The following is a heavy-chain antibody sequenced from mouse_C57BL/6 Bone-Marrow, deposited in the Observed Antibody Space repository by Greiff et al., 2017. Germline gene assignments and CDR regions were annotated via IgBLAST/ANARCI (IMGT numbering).Heavy chain of an antibody. CDR3: ARRVYNGNHGGVFDY. D-gene: IGHD2-1*01. CDR1: GYTFTSYG. CDR2: IYPRSGNT. V-gene: IGHV1-81*01. J-gene: IGHJ2*01. Sequence: QVQLQQSGAELARPGASVKLSCKASGYTFTSYGISWVKQRTGQGLEWIGEIYPRSGNTYYNEKFKGKATLTADKSSSTAYMELRSLTSEDSAVYFCARRVYNGNHGGVFDYWGQGTTLTGSS.